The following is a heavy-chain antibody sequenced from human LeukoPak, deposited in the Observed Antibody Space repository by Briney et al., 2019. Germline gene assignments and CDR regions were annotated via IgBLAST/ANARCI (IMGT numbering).Heavy chain of an antibody. V-gene: IGHV3-23*01. D-gene: IGHD2-15*01. J-gene: IGHJ4*03. CDR3: VKELRPNDY. CDR1: GLTLSSCA. Sequence: GGSLRLSCAASGLTLSSCAMSWVRQAPGKGLEWVSSISISGDTYYADSVKGRFTLSRDNFMDTLYLQMNSLRVEDTAVYYCVKELRPNDYWGQGTPVTVSS. CDR2: ISISGDT.